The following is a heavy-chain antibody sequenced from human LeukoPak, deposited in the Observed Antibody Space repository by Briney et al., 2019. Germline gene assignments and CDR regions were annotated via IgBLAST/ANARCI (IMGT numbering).Heavy chain of an antibody. V-gene: IGHV4-34*01. J-gene: IGHJ6*03. CDR1: GGSFSGYY. CDR3: ARDGWPHNDSSGRFDYYYYMDV. CDR2: INHSGST. Sequence: SETLSLTCAVYGGSFSGYYWSWIRQPPGKGLEWIGEINHSGSTNYNPSLKSRVTISVDTSKNQFSLKLSSVTAADTAVYYCARDGWPHNDSSGRFDYYYYMDVWGKGTTVTVSS. D-gene: IGHD3-22*01.